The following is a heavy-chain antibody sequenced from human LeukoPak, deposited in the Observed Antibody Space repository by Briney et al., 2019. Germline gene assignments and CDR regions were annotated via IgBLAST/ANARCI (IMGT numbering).Heavy chain of an antibody. J-gene: IGHJ4*02. CDR1: GYSFTSYW. D-gene: IGHD2-2*01. Sequence: GESLKISCKGSGYSFTSYWIGWVRQMPGKGLEWMGIIYPGDSDTRYSPSFQGQVTISADKSISTAYLQWSSLKASDTAMYYCARRGGEYCSSTSCYEDYWGQGTLVTVSS. V-gene: IGHV5-51*01. CDR3: ARRGGEYCSSTSCYEDY. CDR2: IYPGDSDT.